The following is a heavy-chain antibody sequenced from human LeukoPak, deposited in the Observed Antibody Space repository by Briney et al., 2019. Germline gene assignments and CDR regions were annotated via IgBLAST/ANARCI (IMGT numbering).Heavy chain of an antibody. CDR1: APSLSSYY. V-gene: IGHV4-59*01. CDR3: ARNKPLDPFAF. CDR2: IFYSRNT. J-gene: IGHJ3*01. D-gene: IGHD1/OR15-1a*01. Sequence: PSQTLSPTSTLSAPSLSSYYSSWIRPPPEKGLEWNGYIFYSRNTYYNPSLKSRVTISVDTAETQFSLKLNSVTAADTAVYYCARNKPLDPFAFWGQGKMVTVSS.